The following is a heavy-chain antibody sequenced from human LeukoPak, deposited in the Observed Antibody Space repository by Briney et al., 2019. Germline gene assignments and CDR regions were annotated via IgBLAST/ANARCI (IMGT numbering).Heavy chain of an antibody. Sequence: GGSLRLSCAASGFTFSSYAMHWVRQAPGKGLEWVAVISYDGSNKYYADSVKGRFTISRDNSKNTLYLQMNSLRAEDTAVYYCRLVAATRRYFDYWGQGTLVTVSS. CDR1: GFTFSSYA. V-gene: IGHV3-30*04. J-gene: IGHJ4*02. D-gene: IGHD5-12*01. CDR3: RLVAATRRYFDY. CDR2: ISYDGSNK.